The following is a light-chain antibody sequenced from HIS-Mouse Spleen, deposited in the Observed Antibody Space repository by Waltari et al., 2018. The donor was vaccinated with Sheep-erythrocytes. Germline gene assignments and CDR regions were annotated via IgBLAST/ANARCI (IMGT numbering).Light chain of an antibody. V-gene: IGLV2-23*01. CDR1: SRDVGTYTL. CDR2: EGS. CDR3: CSYAGSSTPWV. Sequence: QSALTQPASVSGSPGQSITLSCTGTSRDVGTYTLVPWYQQHPGKAPKLMMYEGSKRPSGVSNRFSGSKSGNTASLTISGLQAEDEADYYCCSYAGSSTPWVFGGGTKLTVL. J-gene: IGLJ3*02.